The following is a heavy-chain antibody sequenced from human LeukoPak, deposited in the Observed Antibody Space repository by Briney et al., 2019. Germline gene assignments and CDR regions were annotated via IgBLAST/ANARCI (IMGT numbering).Heavy chain of an antibody. CDR3: ATAQVGSGSYYTQTPYYYYYMDV. Sequence: SETLSLTCAVYGGSFSGYYWSWIRQPPGKGLEWSGEINHSGSTNYNPSLKSRVTISVDTSKNQFSLKLSSVTAADTAVYYCATAQVGSGSYYTQTPYYYYYMDVWGKGTTVTVSS. V-gene: IGHV4-34*01. J-gene: IGHJ6*03. CDR2: INHSGST. D-gene: IGHD3-10*01. CDR1: GGSFSGYY.